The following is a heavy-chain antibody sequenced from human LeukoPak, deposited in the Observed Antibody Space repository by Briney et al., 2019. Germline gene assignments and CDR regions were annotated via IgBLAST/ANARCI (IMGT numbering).Heavy chain of an antibody. CDR1: GGSISSTSYY. D-gene: IGHD1-26*01. CDR2: IYYSGST. V-gene: IGHV4-39*01. CDR3: VRRGGTYYGNTFDI. Sequence: PSETLSLTCTVSGGSISSTSYYWGWIRQPPGKGLEWIGNIYYSGSTYYNPSLKSRVTISVDTSKNQFSLKLSSVTAADTAVYYCVRRGGTYYGNTFDIWGQGTMVTVSS. J-gene: IGHJ3*02.